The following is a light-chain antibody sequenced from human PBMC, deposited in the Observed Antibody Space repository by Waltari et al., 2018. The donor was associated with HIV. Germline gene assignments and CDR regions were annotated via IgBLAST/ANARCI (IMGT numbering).Light chain of an antibody. V-gene: IGLV2-8*01. CDR3: SSYAGSNNLV. CDR2: EVS. J-gene: IGLJ3*02. CDR1: SGAVGGYDY. Sequence: QSALTQPPSASGSPGQSVPISCTGTSGAVGGYDYVSWYEQHPGKAPKLMIYEVSKRPPGVPDRFSGSKSGNTASLIVSGLQAEDEADYYCSSYAGSNNLVFGGGTKLTVL.